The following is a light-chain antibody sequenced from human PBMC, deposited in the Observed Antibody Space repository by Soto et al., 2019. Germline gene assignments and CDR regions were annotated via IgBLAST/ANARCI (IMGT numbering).Light chain of an antibody. Sequence: QSALTQPASVSGSPGQSITISCTGTSSDVGGYDYVSWYQHHPGKAPKLMIYEVSDRPSGVSNRFTGSKSGNTASLTISGLQAEDEADYYCSSYTRSSTRVFGTGTQLTVL. CDR2: EVS. J-gene: IGLJ1*01. CDR1: SSDVGGYDY. V-gene: IGLV2-14*01. CDR3: SSYTRSSTRV.